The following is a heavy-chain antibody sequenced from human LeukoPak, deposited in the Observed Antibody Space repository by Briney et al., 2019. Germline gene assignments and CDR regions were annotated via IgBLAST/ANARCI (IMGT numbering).Heavy chain of an antibody. CDR2: IYYSGST. D-gene: IGHD3-10*01. J-gene: IGHJ5*02. Sequence: SETLSLTCTVSGGSITSSSYYWGWIRPPPGEGLGCIGSIYYSGSTYYNPSLNSRVTLSVDTSKNQFSLKLSSVPAADTAVYYCAASVWFGELIDCPWGQGTLVTVSS. CDR3: AASVWFGELIDCP. V-gene: IGHV4-39*01. CDR1: GGSITSSSYY.